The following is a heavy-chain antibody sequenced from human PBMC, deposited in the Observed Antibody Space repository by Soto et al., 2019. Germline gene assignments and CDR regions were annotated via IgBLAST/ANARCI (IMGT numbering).Heavy chain of an antibody. V-gene: IGHV4-31*03. CDR1: GGAISSGGYY. J-gene: IGHJ4*02. D-gene: IGHD6-13*01. CDR2: IYYSGST. CDR3: ARGGVYSCKYGYFDY. Sequence: QVQLQESGPGLVKPSQTLSLTCTVSGGAISSGGYYWSWIRQHPGKGLEWIGYIYYSGSTYYNPSLKSRVTRSVDTPTSHFSLKLSSVTAADTAVYYWARGGVYSCKYGYFDYWGQGTLVTVSS.